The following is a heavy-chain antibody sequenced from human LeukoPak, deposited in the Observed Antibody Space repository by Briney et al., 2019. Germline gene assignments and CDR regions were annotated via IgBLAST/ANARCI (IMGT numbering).Heavy chain of an antibody. J-gene: IGHJ5*02. CDR2: FDPEDGET. CDR3: ARADFWSGWSWPVHGWFDP. V-gene: IGHV1-24*01. Sequence: GASVKVSCKVSGYTLTELSMHWVRQAPGKGLEWMGGFDPEDGETIYAQKFQGRVTMTRNTSISTAYMELSSLRSEDTAVYYCARADFWSGWSWPVHGWFDPWGQGTLVTVSS. CDR1: GYTLTELS. D-gene: IGHD3-3*01.